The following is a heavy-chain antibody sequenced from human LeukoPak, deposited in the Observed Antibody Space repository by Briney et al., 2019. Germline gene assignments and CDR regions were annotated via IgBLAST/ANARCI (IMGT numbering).Heavy chain of an antibody. V-gene: IGHV4-39*01. CDR3: ARQLPTAAADTRGYFDY. D-gene: IGHD6-25*01. Sequence: SETLSLTCTVSGGSISIISSSTYYWGWIRQAPGKGLEWIGSLYYGENSHYDPSLKSRATLSVDTSNNQFSLKLTSVTAADAAVYFCARQLPTAAADTRGYFDYWGQGTVVTVSS. CDR2: LYYGENS. CDR1: GGSISIISSSTYY. J-gene: IGHJ4*02.